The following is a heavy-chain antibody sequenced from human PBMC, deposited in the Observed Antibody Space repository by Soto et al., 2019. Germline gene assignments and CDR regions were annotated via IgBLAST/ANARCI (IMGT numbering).Heavy chain of an antibody. V-gene: IGHV3-48*02. CDR3: ARLYYDYV. CDR2: ISYDSDTI. Sequence: GGSLRLSCAGSGFTFRTYSMNWVRRAAGKGLEWIAYISYDSDTIQYADSVKGRFTISGDNAKNSLYLQMNSLRDEDTAVYYCARLYYDYVWGQGTTVTVSS. D-gene: IGHD3-3*01. J-gene: IGHJ6*02. CDR1: GFTFRTYS.